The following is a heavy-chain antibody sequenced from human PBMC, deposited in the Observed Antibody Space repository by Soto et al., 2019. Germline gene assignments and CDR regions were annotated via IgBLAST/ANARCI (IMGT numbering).Heavy chain of an antibody. V-gene: IGHV3-23*01. Sequence: PGGSLRLSCAASGFTFSSYAMSWVRQAPGKGLEWVSAISGSGGSTYYADSVKGRFTISRDNSKNTLYLQMNSLRAEDTAVYYCAKPLMMGYYDILTGYNWGQGTLVTVSS. CDR2: ISGSGGST. D-gene: IGHD3-9*01. CDR1: GFTFSSYA. CDR3: AKPLMMGYYDILTGYN. J-gene: IGHJ4*02.